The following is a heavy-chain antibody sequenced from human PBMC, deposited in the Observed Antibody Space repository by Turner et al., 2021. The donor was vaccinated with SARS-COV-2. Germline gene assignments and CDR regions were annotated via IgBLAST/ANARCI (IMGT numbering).Heavy chain of an antibody. CDR1: GLTFSHYA. Sequence: QVQLVESGGVVVQPGRSLILSCAASGLTFSHYAFHWVRQAPGKGLEWGAIISYDGSEKFYADSVKGRFTISRDNSKNTLYLQMNSLRPEETAVYYCAKGPFFDYWGQGTLVTVSS. CDR3: AKGPFFDY. J-gene: IGHJ4*02. V-gene: IGHV3-30*18. CDR2: ISYDGSEK.